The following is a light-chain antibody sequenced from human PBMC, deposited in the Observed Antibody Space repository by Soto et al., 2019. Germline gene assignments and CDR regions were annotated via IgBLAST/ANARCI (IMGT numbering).Light chain of an antibody. CDR2: AAS. V-gene: IGKV1-12*01. J-gene: IGKJ5*01. Sequence: DIQMTQSPSSVSASVGDTVTITCRASQGISNWLAWYQQKPGKAPNLLIYAASLLQSGVPSRFSGSGSGTDFTLIISSLQPEDFATYYCQQGDSFPIAFGQGTRLEIK. CDR1: QGISNW. CDR3: QQGDSFPIA.